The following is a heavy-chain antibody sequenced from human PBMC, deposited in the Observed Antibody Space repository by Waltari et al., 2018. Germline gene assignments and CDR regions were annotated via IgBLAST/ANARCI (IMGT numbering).Heavy chain of an antibody. J-gene: IGHJ5*02. D-gene: IGHD3-16*01. V-gene: IGHV4-38-2*02. CDR2: IYHSGST. CDR1: GYSISSGYY. Sequence: QVQLQESGPGLVKPSETLSLTCAVSGYSISSGYYWGWNRQPPGKGLEWIGSIYHSGSTYYNPSLKSRVTISVDTSKNQFSLKLSSVTAADTAVYYCAREGDSSSWQGWFDPWGQGTLVTVSS. CDR3: AREGDSSSWQGWFDP.